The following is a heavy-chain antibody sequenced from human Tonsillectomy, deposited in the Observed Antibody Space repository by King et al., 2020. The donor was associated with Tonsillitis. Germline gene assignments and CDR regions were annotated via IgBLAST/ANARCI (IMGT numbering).Heavy chain of an antibody. D-gene: IGHD6-19*01. J-gene: IGHJ4*02. CDR1: GGSISSYY. CDR3: ARVRPGIAVAGTFDY. V-gene: IGHV4-59*01. CDR2: IYYSGST. Sequence: QLQESGPGLVKPSETLSLTCTVSGGSISSYYWSWIRQPPGKGLEWIGYIYYSGSTNYNPSLKSRVTISVDTSMNQFSLKLGSVTAADTAVYYCARVRPGIAVAGTFDYWGQGTLVTVSS.